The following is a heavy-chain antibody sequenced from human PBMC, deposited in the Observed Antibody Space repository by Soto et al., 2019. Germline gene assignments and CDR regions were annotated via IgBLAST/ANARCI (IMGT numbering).Heavy chain of an antibody. CDR3: ARLPFPWGWFDP. CDR1: GSTFSDSY. V-gene: IGHV3-11*01. CDR2: ISSSGSTI. J-gene: IGHJ5*02. D-gene: IGHD3-16*01. Sequence: PGGSPRLSCAASGSTFSDSYMSWIRQAPGKGLEWVSYISSSGSTIYYADSVKGRFTISRDNAKNSLYLQMNSLRADDTAVYYCARLPFPWGWFDPWGQGTLVTVSS.